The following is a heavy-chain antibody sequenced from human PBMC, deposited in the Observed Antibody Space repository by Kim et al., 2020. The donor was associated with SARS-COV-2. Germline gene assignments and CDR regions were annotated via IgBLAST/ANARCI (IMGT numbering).Heavy chain of an antibody. CDR1: GGSFSGYY. D-gene: IGHD5-18*01. CDR3: ARATAMVGGYFDY. CDR2: INHSGST. Sequence: SETLSLTCAVYGGSFSGYYWSWIRQPPGKGLEWIGEINHSGSTNYNPSLKSRVTISVDTSKNQFSLKLSSVTAADTAVYYCARATAMVGGYFDYWGQGTLVTVSS. J-gene: IGHJ4*02. V-gene: IGHV4-34*01.